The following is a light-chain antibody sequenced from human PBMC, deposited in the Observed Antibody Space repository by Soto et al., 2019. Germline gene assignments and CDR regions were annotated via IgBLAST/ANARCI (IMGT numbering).Light chain of an antibody. V-gene: IGKV1-27*01. CDR3: QMYNIDPRT. CDR2: AAS. CDR1: QSISSW. J-gene: IGKJ1*01. Sequence: DIQMTPYPSTLSASVGDRVTITCRASQSISSWLAWYQQKPGKVPELLIFAASTLRSGVPSRFSGSGSGTDFTLTISSLQPEDVATYYCQMYNIDPRTFGQGTKVDIK.